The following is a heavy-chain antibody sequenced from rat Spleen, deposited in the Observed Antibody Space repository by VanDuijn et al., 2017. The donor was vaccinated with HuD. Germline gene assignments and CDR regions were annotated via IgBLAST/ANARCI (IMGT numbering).Heavy chain of an antibody. J-gene: IGHJ2*01. CDR2: IWTGGST. Sequence: QVQLKESGPGLVQPSQTLSLTCTVSGFSLTNYHVYWIRQPPGKGLEWLGIIWTGGSTAYNSLLKSRLSITRDTSKSQVFLKMNSLQTEDTATYSCARDFGPFGITYWGQGVMVTVSS. CDR3: ARDFGPFGITY. D-gene: IGHD4-3*01. CDR1: GFSLTNYH. V-gene: IGHV2-32*01.